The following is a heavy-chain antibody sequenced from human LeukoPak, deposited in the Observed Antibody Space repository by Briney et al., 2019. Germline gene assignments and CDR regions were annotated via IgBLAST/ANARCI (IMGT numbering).Heavy chain of an antibody. CDR3: AREFDAFDI. CDR2: ISYDGSNI. Sequence: GGSLRPSCAASAFTFTSYGMHWVRQAPGKGLEWVAVISYDGSNIYYADSVKGRFTITRDNSKNTLYLQMNSLRAEDTAVYYCAREFDAFDIWGQGTMVTVSS. CDR1: AFTFTSYG. J-gene: IGHJ3*02. V-gene: IGHV3-30*03.